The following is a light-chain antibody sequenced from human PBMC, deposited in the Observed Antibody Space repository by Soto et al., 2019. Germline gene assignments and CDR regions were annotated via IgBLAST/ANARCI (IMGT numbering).Light chain of an antibody. V-gene: IGLV2-14*01. CDR2: EVT. Sequence: QSALTQPASVSGSPGQSITISCTGTSSDVGGYNHVSWYQQHPGKAPKLMIYEVTNRPSGVSNRFSGSKSGNTASLTISGLQTEDEADYYCSSYTSSNTLLFGGGTKLTVL. CDR3: SSYTSSNTLL. J-gene: IGLJ2*01. CDR1: SSDVGGYNH.